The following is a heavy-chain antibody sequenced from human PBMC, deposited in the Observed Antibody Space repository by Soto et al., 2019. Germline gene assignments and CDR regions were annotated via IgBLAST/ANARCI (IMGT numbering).Heavy chain of an antibody. CDR1: GGTFSSYA. Sequence: GAPVKVSCKACGGTFSSYASSWVRQAPGQGVGRMGWIIPIFGTSNYAQKFQGRVTITADESTSTAYMELSSLRSEDTAVYYCPSPVRGQALNDPFDIWGQATMVTVSS. CDR3: PSPVRGQALNDPFDI. CDR2: IIPIFGTS. D-gene: IGHD3-10*01. J-gene: IGHJ3*02. V-gene: IGHV1-69*13.